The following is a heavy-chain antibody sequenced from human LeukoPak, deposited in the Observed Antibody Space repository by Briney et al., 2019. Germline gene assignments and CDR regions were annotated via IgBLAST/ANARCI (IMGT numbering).Heavy chain of an antibody. CDR1: GYTFSGYY. D-gene: IGHD3-22*01. J-gene: IGHJ4*02. Sequence: ASVKVSCKASGYTFSGYYMHWVRQAPGQGLEWMGWINPNSGGTYYAQKFQGSVTMTRDTSISTAYMELSRLRSDDTAVYYCARPYYDSSAPPYDYWGQGTLVTVSS. CDR2: INPNSGGT. CDR3: ARPYYDSSAPPYDY. V-gene: IGHV1-2*02.